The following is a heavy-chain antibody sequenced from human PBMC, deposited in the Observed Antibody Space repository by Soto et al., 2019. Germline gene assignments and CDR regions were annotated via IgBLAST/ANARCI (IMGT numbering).Heavy chain of an antibody. CDR1: GFTFSSYD. CDR2: IGTAGDT. D-gene: IGHD1-1*01. V-gene: IGHV3-13*04. Sequence: EVQLVESGGGLGQPGGSLRLSCSASGFTFSSYDMHWVRQGPGKGLEWVSAIGTAGDTNYAGSVKGRFTISRENAKNSLYLQMTSLRAGDTAIYFCARAIGTTLFDYWGQGTLVTVSS. J-gene: IGHJ4*02. CDR3: ARAIGTTLFDY.